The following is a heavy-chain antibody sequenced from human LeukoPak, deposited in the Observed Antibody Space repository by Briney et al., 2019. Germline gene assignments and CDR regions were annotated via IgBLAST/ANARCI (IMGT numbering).Heavy chain of an antibody. J-gene: IGHJ3*02. CDR2: INPNSGGT. CDR3: ARDDFAANAFDI. V-gene: IGHV1-2*04. D-gene: IGHD3/OR15-3a*01. CDR1: GYTFTSYY. Sequence: ASVKVSCKASGYTFTSYYMHWVRQAPGQGLEWMGWINPNSGGTNYAQKFRGWVTMTRDTSISTAYMELSRLRSDDTAVYYCARDDFAANAFDIWGQGTMVTVSS.